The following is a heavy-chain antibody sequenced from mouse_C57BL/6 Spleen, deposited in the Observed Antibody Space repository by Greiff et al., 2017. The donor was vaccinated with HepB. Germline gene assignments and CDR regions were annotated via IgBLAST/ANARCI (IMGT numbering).Heavy chain of an antibody. CDR2: IDPSDSYT. J-gene: IGHJ3*01. D-gene: IGHD2-3*01. CDR3: ARKALYDGYYEFAY. CDR1: GYTFTSYW. Sequence: QVQLQQPGAELVKPGASVKLSCKASGYTFTSYWMQWVKQRPGQGLEWIGEIDPSDSYTNYNQKFRGKATWTVDTSSSTAYMQLSSLTSEDSAVYYCARKALYDGYYEFAYWGKGTLVTVSA. V-gene: IGHV1-50*01.